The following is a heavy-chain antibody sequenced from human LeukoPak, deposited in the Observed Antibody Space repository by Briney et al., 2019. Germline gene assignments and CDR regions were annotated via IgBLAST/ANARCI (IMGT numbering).Heavy chain of an antibody. Sequence: GGSLRLSCAASGFTFSSYAMSWVRQAPGKGLEWVSAISGSGGSTYYADSVKGRFTISRDNSKNTLYLQMNSLRAEVTAVYYCASSRVPRPTVTPDWYFDYWGQGTLVTVSS. CDR1: GFTFSSYA. V-gene: IGHV3-23*01. J-gene: IGHJ4*02. D-gene: IGHD4-17*01. CDR2: ISGSGGST. CDR3: ASSRVPRPTVTPDWYFDY.